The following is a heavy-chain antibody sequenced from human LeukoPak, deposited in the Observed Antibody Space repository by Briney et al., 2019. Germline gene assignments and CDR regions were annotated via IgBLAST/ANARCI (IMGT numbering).Heavy chain of an antibody. Sequence: SETLSLTCTVSGYSISSGYYWAWIRQSPGKGLEWIGSTYHSGITYYKPSLKSRATISVDTSKNQFSLKLSSVTAADTAVYYCARGSYSSSLYWFDPWGQGTLVTVSS. CDR3: ARGSYSSSLYWFDP. CDR1: GYSISSGYY. J-gene: IGHJ5*02. V-gene: IGHV4-38-2*02. CDR2: TYHSGIT. D-gene: IGHD6-6*01.